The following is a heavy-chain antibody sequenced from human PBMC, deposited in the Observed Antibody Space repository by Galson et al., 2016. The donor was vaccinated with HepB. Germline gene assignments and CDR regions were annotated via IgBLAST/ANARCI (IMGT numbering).Heavy chain of an antibody. D-gene: IGHD5-12*01. J-gene: IGHJ4*02. CDR1: GGTFSSYA. Sequence: SVKVSCKASGGTFSSYAINWVRQAPGQGLEWMGGIIPIFGTANYAQNFLGRVTITADESTSTAYMELSSLRSEDTAVYYCARQNRGYSGQSFDYWGQGTLVTVSS. CDR3: ARQNRGYSGQSFDY. V-gene: IGHV1-69*13. CDR2: IIPIFGTA.